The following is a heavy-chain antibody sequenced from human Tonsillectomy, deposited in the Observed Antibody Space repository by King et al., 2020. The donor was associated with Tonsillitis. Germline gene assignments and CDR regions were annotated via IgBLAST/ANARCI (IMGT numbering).Heavy chain of an antibody. CDR3: ARGVDVVSTIGWADY. CDR2: INRSSSTT. J-gene: IGHJ4*02. V-gene: IGHV3-48*04. D-gene: IGHD5/OR15-5a*01. CDR1: GFTFSNYS. Sequence: QLVQSGGGLVQPGGSLRLSCAASGFTFSNYSMNWVRQAPGKGLEWISYINRSSSTTYYTDSVKGRFTISRDNAKNSVFLQMNTLRAEDTAVYYCARGVDVVSTIGWADYWGQGTLVTVSS.